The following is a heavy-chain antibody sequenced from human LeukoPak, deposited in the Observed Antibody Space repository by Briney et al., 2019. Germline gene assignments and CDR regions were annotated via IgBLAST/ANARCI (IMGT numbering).Heavy chain of an antibody. Sequence: GGSLRLSCAASGFTFSANYMSWICHAPGPWMECDSHISSGGSPIFYADSVKGRFTISRDNAKNSLYPQMNSLRAEDTAVYYCAREAVTTSYYFDSGGQGTLVAVSS. CDR1: GFTFSANY. CDR3: AREAVTTSYYFDS. J-gene: IGHJ4*02. CDR2: ISSGGSPI. D-gene: IGHD4-17*01. V-gene: IGHV3-11*01.